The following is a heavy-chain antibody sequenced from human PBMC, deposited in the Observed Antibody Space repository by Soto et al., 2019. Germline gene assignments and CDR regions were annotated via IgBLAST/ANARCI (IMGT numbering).Heavy chain of an antibody. CDR3: ARHPTLGYYYGMDV. D-gene: IGHD3-16*01. Sequence: GGSLRLSCAASGFTFSSYGMHWVRQAPGKGLEWVAVIWYDGSNKYYADSVKGRFTISRDNSKNTLYLQMNSLRAEDTAVYYCARHPTLGYYYGMDVWGQGTTVTVSS. J-gene: IGHJ6*02. V-gene: IGHV3-33*01. CDR2: IWYDGSNK. CDR1: GFTFSSYG.